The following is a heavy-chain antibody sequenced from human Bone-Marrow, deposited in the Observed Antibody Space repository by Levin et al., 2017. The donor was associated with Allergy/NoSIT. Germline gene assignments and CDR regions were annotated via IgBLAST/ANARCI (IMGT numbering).Heavy chain of an antibody. V-gene: IGHV3-48*01. J-gene: IGHJ4*02. CDR2: VDGHGTRI. CDR1: GFSFSAYS. Sequence: PGGSLRLSCAVSGFSFSAYSMNWVRQAPGKGLEWLAYVDGHGTRIFYADSAKGRFTISRDNSQNSLYLQMNSLRAEDSGTYYFVRALAGYRGVIRVGVWGQGTLVTVSS. CDR3: VRALAGYRGVIRVGV. D-gene: IGHD3-10*01.